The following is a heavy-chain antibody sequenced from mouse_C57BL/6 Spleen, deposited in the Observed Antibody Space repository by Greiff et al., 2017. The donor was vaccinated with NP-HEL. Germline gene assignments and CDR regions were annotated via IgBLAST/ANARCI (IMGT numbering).Heavy chain of an antibody. V-gene: IGHV14-4*01. J-gene: IGHJ2*01. Sequence: VHVKQSGAELVRPGASVKLSCTASGFNIKDDYMHWVKQRPEQGLEWIGWIDPENGDTEYASKFQGKATITADTSSNTAYLQLSSLTSEDTAVYYCTFYGNFDYWGQGTTLTVSS. D-gene: IGHD2-1*01. CDR3: TFYGNFDY. CDR1: GFNIKDDY. CDR2: IDPENGDT.